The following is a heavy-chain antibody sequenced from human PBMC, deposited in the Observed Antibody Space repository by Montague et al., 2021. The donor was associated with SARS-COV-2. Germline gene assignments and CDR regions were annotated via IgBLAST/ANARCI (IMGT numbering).Heavy chain of an antibody. J-gene: IGHJ6*02. Sequence: SETLCLTCTVSGGSISSSNYYWGWIRQPPGKGLEWIGNMYYSGSTYYNPSLKSRVTISIDTSKNQFSLKLSSVTAADTAVYYCARDDIVLQGVTKGMDVWGQGTTVTVSS. CDR2: MYYSGST. V-gene: IGHV4-39*07. D-gene: IGHD3-10*01. CDR3: ARDDIVLQGVTKGMDV. CDR1: GGSISSSNYY.